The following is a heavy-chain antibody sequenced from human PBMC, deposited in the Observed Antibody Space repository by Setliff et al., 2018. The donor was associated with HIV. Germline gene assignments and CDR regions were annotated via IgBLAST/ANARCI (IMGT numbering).Heavy chain of an antibody. CDR2: IYHSGST. V-gene: IGHV4-4*02. Sequence: SETLSLTCAVSGGSISSTNWWSWVRQPPGKGLEWIGEIYHSGSTNYNPSLKSRVTISVDKSKNQFPLKLSSVTAADTAVYYCAREISRYSGYEGRMDYFDYWGQGTLVTVSS. CDR3: AREISRYSGYEGRMDYFDY. J-gene: IGHJ4*02. CDR1: GGSISSTNW. D-gene: IGHD5-12*01.